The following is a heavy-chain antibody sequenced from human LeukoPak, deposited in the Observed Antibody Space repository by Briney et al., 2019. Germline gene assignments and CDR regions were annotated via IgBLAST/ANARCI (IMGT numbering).Heavy chain of an antibody. CDR2: IYYSGST. J-gene: IGHJ5*02. Sequence: SETLSLTCTVSGGSISSYYWGWIRQPPGKGLEWIGSIYYSGSTYYNPSLKSRVTISVDTSKNQFSLKLSSVTAADTAVYYCQGAAIFGVVIPWGQGTLVTVSS. V-gene: IGHV4-39*01. CDR1: GGSISSYY. CDR3: QGAAIFGVVIP. D-gene: IGHD3-3*01.